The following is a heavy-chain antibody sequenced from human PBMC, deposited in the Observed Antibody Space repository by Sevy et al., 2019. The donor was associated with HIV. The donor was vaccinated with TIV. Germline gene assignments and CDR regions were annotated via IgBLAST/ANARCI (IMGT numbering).Heavy chain of an antibody. D-gene: IGHD3-22*01. CDR3: TRARITMIEVASGAFDI. V-gene: IGHV3-30-3*01. J-gene: IGHJ3*02. CDR2: ISYSGSNK. CDR1: GFTFSSYA. Sequence: GGSLRLSCAASGFTFSSYAMHWVRQAPGKGLEWVAVISYSGSNKYYADSVKGRFTISRDNSKNTLYLQMNSMRAEETAVYYCTRARITMIEVASGAFDIWGQGTMVTVSS.